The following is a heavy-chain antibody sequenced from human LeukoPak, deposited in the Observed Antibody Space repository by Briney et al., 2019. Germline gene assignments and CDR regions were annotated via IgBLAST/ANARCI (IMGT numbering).Heavy chain of an antibody. CDR1: GYTFTGYY. CDR3: AREPGSGWYSWFDP. CDR2: INPNSGGT. V-gene: IGHV1-2*02. Sequence: ASVKVSCKASGYTFTGYYMHWVRQAPGQGLEWMGWINPNSGGTNYAQKFQGRVTMTRDTSISTAYMELSRLRSDDTAVYYCAREPGSGWYSWFDPWGQGTLVTVSS. D-gene: IGHD6-19*01. J-gene: IGHJ5*02.